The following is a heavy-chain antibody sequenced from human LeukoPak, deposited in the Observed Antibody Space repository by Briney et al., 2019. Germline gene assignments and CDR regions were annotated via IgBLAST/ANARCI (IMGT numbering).Heavy chain of an antibody. V-gene: IGHV3-15*01. CDR2: IKSKTDGGTT. CDR1: GFTFSNAR. Sequence: GGSLRLSCAASGFTFSNARMSWVRQAPGKGLEWVGRIKSKTDGGTTDYAAPVKGRFTISRNDSKNTLYLQTNSLKTEDTAVYYCAAEYYYDSSGYHKPTIDYWGQGTLVTVSS. D-gene: IGHD3-22*01. CDR3: AAEYYYDSSGYHKPTIDY. J-gene: IGHJ4*02.